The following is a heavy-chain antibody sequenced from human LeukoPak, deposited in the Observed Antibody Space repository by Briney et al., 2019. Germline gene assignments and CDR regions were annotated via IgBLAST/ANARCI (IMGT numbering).Heavy chain of an antibody. CDR2: IYYSGST. V-gene: IGHV4-59*08. Sequence: SETLSLTCTVSGGSLSSYYWSWIRQPPGKGLEWIGYIYYSGSTNYNPSLKSRVTISVDTSKNQFSLKLSSVTAADTAVYYCARHPYYYGMDVWGQGTTVTVSS. J-gene: IGHJ6*02. CDR1: GGSLSSYY. CDR3: ARHPYYYGMDV.